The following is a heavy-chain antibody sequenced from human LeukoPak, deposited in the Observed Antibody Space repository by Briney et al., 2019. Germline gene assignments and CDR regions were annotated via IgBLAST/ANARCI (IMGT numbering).Heavy chain of an antibody. J-gene: IGHJ6*02. Sequence: GGSLRLSCAASGFTFSSYGMHWVRRAPGKGLEWVAVISYDGSNKYYADSVKGRFTISRDNSKNTLYLQMNSLRAEDTAVYYCAKIQLPKRYYYYGMDVWGQGTTVTVSS. CDR3: AKIQLPKRYYYYGMDV. CDR2: ISYDGSNK. CDR1: GFTFSSYG. D-gene: IGHD2-2*01. V-gene: IGHV3-30*18.